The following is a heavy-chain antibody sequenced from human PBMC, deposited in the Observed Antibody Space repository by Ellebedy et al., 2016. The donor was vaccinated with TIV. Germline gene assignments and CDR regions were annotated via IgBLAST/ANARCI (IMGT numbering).Heavy chain of an antibody. CDR1: GFTFDDYT. V-gene: IGHV3-43*01. Sequence: GESLKISXAASGFTFDDYTMHWVRQAPGKGLEWVSLISWDGGSTYYADSVKGRFTISRDNSKNSLYLQMNSLRTEDTALYYCAKDPSIGYYYGMDVWGQGTTVTVSS. J-gene: IGHJ6*02. CDR3: AKDPSIGYYYGMDV. CDR2: ISWDGGST. D-gene: IGHD3-22*01.